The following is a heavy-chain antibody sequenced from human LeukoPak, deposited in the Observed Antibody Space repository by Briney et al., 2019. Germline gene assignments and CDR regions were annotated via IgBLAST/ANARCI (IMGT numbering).Heavy chain of an antibody. CDR2: IIPIFGTA. D-gene: IGHD2-15*01. V-gene: IGHV1-69*13. J-gene: IGHJ4*02. CDR3: ARVRRVWVDSGVYCSGGSCYGPLDY. CDR1: GGTFSSYA. Sequence: GASVKVSYKASGGTFSSYAISWVRQAPGQGLEWMGGIIPIFGTANYAQKFQGRVTITADESTSTAYMELSSLRSEDTAVYYCARVRRVWVDSGVYCSGGSCYGPLDYWGQGTLVTVSS.